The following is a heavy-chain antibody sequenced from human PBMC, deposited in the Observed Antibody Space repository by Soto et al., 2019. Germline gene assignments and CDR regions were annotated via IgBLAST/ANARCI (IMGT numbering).Heavy chain of an antibody. Sequence: PGGSLRLSCAASGLRFSSYAMNWVRRAPGKGLEWVSGISGSGGSTYYADSVKGRFTISRDNSKNTVYLQMSSLRAEDTALYYCSRDRGGVVPYYLEYWGQGTQVTVSS. J-gene: IGHJ4*02. V-gene: IGHV3-23*01. D-gene: IGHD2-15*01. CDR2: ISGSGGST. CDR1: GLRFSSYA. CDR3: SRDRGGVVPYYLEY.